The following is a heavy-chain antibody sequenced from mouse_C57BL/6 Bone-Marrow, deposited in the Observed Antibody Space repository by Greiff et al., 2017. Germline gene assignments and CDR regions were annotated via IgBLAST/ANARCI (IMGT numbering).Heavy chain of an antibody. J-gene: IGHJ1*03. D-gene: IGHD1-1*02. CDR1: GYTFTGYW. CDR2: ILPGSGST. Sequence: QVQLQQSGAELMKPGASVKLSCKATGYTFTGYWIEWVKQRPGHGLEWIGEILPGSGSTNYNEKFKGKATFTADPSSNTAYMQLSSLTTEDSAIYYCARRYGSSYPYWYFDVWGTGTTVTVSS. CDR3: ARRYGSSYPYWYFDV. V-gene: IGHV1-9*01.